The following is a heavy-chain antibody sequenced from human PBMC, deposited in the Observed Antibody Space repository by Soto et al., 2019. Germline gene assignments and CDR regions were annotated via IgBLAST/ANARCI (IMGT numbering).Heavy chain of an antibody. V-gene: IGHV3-23*01. D-gene: IGHD6-19*01. J-gene: IGHJ3*02. Sequence: GGSLRLSCVASGFTFSSYAMSWVRQAPGKGLEWVSAISGSGGSTYYADSVKGRFTISRDNSKNTLYLQMNSLRAEDTAVYYCAKGLGPDFYSSGWYLGAFDIWGQGTMVTVSS. CDR3: AKGLGPDFYSSGWYLGAFDI. CDR2: ISGSGGST. CDR1: GFTFSSYA.